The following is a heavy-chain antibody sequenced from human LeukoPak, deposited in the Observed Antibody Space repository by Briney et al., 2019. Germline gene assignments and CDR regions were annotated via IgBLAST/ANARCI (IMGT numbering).Heavy chain of an antibody. CDR1: VYSFTIYW. D-gene: IGHD6-13*01. J-gene: IGHJ4*02. CDR2: IYPGDSDT. CDR3: ARRSRSWDRYDN. Sequence: AGESLKTSSKGSVYSFTIYWIGGGRQMPGKGLEWMGIIYPGDSDTKYSPSFQGQVTISADKSISTSYRQWSILKASDTAMYYRARRSRSWDRYDNWGQGTLVTVSS. V-gene: IGHV5-51*01.